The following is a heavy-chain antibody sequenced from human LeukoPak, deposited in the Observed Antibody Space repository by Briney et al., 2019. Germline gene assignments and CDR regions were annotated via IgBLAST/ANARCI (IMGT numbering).Heavy chain of an antibody. J-gene: IGHJ4*02. CDR3: ARLGARQMLEY. CDR1: GFTFDDYD. D-gene: IGHD4-17*01. V-gene: IGHV3-9*01. Sequence: PGRSLRLSCAASGFTFDDYDMHWVRQAPGKGLEWVSGITWNSHSIAYADSVKGRFTISRDNAKNSLYLQMNSLRAEDTAVYYCARLGARQMLEYWGQGTLVTVSS. CDR2: ITWNSHSI.